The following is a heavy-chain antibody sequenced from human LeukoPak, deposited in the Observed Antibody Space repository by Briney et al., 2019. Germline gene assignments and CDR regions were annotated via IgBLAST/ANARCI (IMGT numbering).Heavy chain of an antibody. CDR1: GFTFSSYA. CDR2: ISGSGGST. V-gene: IGHV3-23*01. D-gene: IGHD6-6*01. J-gene: IGHJ6*02. Sequence: PGGSLRLSCAASGFTFSSYAMSWVRQAPGKGLEWVSAISGSGGSTYYADSVKGRFTISRDNSKNTLYLQMNSLRAEDTAVYYCAKDLGDSSSSEYYYYGMDVWGQGTTVTVSS. CDR3: AKDLGDSSSSEYYYYGMDV.